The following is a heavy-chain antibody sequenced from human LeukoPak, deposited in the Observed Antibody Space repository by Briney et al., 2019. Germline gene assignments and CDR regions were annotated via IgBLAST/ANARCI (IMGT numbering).Heavy chain of an antibody. CDR3: ASTMITFGGVIARFDY. D-gene: IGHD3-16*02. Sequence: PGGSLRLSCAASGFTFSSYAMSWVRQAPGKGLGWVSAISGSGGSTYYADSVKSRFTISRDNSKNTLYLQMNSLRAEDTAVYYCASTMITFGGVIARFDYWGQGTLVTVSS. CDR1: GFTFSSYA. V-gene: IGHV3-23*01. J-gene: IGHJ4*02. CDR2: ISGSGGST.